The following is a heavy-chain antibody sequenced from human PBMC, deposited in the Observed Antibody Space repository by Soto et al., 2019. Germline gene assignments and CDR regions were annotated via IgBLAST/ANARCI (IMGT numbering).Heavy chain of an antibody. CDR3: ARRSGYYYYYYGMDV. Sequence: SETLSLTCTVSGGSISSGGYYWSWIRQHPGKGLEWIGYINHSGSTNCNPSLKSRVTISVDTSKNQFSLKLSSVTAADTAVYYCARRSGYYYYYYGMDVWGQGTTVTVSS. V-gene: IGHV4-31*03. CDR2: INHSGST. D-gene: IGHD3-3*01. J-gene: IGHJ6*02. CDR1: GGSISSGGYY.